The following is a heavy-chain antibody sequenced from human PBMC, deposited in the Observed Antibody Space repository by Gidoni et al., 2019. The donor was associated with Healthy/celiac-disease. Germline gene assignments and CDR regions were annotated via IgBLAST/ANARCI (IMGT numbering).Heavy chain of an antibody. CDR3: AKDTEPWSYKGMDV. D-gene: IGHD3-3*01. CDR2: ISGSGGRT. CDR1: GFTFSTYA. J-gene: IGHJ6*02. Sequence: DVQLLESGGGLVQPGGSLRLSCAASGFTFSTYAMSWVRQAPGKGLEWVAGISGSGGRTYYADSVQGRFTISRDNSKNTLYLQMNSLRAEDTAEYYCAKDTEPWSYKGMDVWGQGTTVTVSS. V-gene: IGHV3-23*01.